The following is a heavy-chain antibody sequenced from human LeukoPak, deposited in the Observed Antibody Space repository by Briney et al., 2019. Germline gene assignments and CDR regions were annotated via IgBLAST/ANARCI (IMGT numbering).Heavy chain of an antibody. Sequence: PSQTLSLTCTVSGGSISSGGYYWSWIRQHPGKGLEWTWYIYYSGSTYYNSSLKRRVTISVDTSKNQLSLKLSSVTAADTAVYYCARVLLSSGYSTWGQGTLVTVSS. D-gene: IGHD3-22*01. CDR2: IYYSGST. CDR3: ARVLLSSGYST. V-gene: IGHV4-31*03. CDR1: GGSISSGGYY. J-gene: IGHJ4*02.